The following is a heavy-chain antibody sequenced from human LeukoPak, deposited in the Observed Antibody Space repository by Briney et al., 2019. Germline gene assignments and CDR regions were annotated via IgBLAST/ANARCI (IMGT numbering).Heavy chain of an antibody. CDR3: AKSYYDSSGFQY. J-gene: IGHJ1*01. CDR1: GLTFKKYA. V-gene: IGHV3-23*01. Sequence: GGSLSLLCAASGLTFKKYAMAWVRQSPGKGLEWVSTISDTGGSTYYADSVKGRYTISRDNSKNTVYLQMNSLRAEDTAIYYCAKSYYDSSGFQYWGQGTLVTVSS. D-gene: IGHD3-22*01. CDR2: ISDTGGST.